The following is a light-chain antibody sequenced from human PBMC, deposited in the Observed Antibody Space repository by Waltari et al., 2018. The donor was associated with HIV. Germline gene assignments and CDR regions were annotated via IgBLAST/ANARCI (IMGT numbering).Light chain of an antibody. V-gene: IGLV3-1*01. J-gene: IGLJ2*01. CDR2: EDN. CDR1: ELGDRY. CDR3: QAWDKTVV. Sequence: YGLTQAPSVSVSPGQTASITCSGDELGDRYASWYQQKPGQSPVLVIYEDNKRPSGIPERFSGSNYGNTATLTISGTQAMDEADYYCQAWDKTVVFGGGTKLTVV.